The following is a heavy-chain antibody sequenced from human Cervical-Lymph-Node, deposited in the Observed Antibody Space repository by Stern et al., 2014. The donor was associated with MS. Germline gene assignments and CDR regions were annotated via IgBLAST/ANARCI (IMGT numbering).Heavy chain of an antibody. D-gene: IGHD6-13*01. CDR2: ICPGASDT. J-gene: IGHJ4*02. Sequence: VQLVGSGAEVKKPGESLKISCKGSGHSFSNYWIGWVRQMPGKGLEWLGMICPGASDTRYSPSFQGHVTISADKSTGTASLQWSSLEASDTATYYCARHRAQQLVLGLDSWGQGTLVTVSS. CDR3: ARHRAQQLVLGLDS. V-gene: IGHV5-51*01. CDR1: GHSFSNYW.